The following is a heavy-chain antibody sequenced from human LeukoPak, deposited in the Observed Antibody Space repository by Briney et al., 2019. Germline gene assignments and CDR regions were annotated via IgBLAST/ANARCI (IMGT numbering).Heavy chain of an antibody. Sequence: SETLSLTCTVSGGSVSSNGYYWVWIRQSPGKGLVWFGSIYYRGRPYYNPSLKSRVSISVDTSKNQFSLNLTSVTAADTAVYFCARPGIAATGAFDCWGQGTLLPAYS. D-gene: IGHD6-13*01. J-gene: IGHJ4*02. V-gene: IGHV4-39*01. CDR3: ARPGIAATGAFDC. CDR2: IYYRGRP. CDR1: GGSVSSNGYY.